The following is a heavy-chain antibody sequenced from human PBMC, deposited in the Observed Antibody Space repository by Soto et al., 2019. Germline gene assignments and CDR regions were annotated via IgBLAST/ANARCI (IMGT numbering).Heavy chain of an antibody. CDR1: GYRFTNHG. V-gene: IGHV1-18*01. J-gene: IGHJ4*02. CDR2: ISGHEGKT. CDR3: ARAFYPLAYYFDL. Sequence: QVQLVQSGAEVKKPGASVKVSCKASGYRFTNHGISWVRQAPGQGLEWMGWISGHEGKTKYARKFQGRVTMTTDTSASIAYMEMNSLRYDDTAVYYCARAFYPLAYYFDLWGQGTLVTVSS.